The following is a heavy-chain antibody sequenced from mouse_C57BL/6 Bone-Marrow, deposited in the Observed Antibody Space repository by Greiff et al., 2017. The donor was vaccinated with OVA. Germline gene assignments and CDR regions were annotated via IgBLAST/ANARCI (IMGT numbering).Heavy chain of an antibody. CDR3: ANEYDGSSRYAMDY. D-gene: IGHD1-1*01. J-gene: IGHJ4*01. Sequence: VQLQQSGAELVRPGASVKLSCKASGYTFTDYYINWVKQRPGQGLEWIARIYPGSGNTYYNEKFKGKATLTAEKSSSTAYMQLSSLTSEDSAVDFCANEYDGSSRYAMDYWGQGTSVTVSS. V-gene: IGHV1-76*01. CDR2: IYPGSGNT. CDR1: GYTFTDYY.